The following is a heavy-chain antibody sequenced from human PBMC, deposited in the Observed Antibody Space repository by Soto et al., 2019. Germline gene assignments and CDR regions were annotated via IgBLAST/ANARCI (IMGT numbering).Heavy chain of an antibody. J-gene: IGHJ4*02. V-gene: IGHV3-30-3*01. CDR3: ARDAEYSSVFDY. CDR1: GFIFNSYG. Sequence: QVHLVESGGGVVLPARSLRLSCVASGFIFNSYGFHWVRQAPGRGLEWVAAISYDGNDKNYADSVKGRFTISRDNSNNALLLQMDSLKPADTDLYYCARDAEYSSVFDYWGQGSLVTVSS. CDR2: ISYDGNDK. D-gene: IGHD6-6*01.